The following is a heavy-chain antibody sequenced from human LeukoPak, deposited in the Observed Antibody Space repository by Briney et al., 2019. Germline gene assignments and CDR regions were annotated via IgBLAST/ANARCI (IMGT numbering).Heavy chain of an antibody. J-gene: IGHJ4*02. D-gene: IGHD6-19*01. CDR1: AGSISNYH. CDR2: IFYSGST. Sequence: PSETLSLTCTVAAGSISNYHWSWIRQPPGKGLEWIGCIFYSGSTYYNPSLKSRVSMSVDTSKNQFSLKLSSVTAADTAVYYCARIAVSSGWGYFDYWGQGTLVTASS. V-gene: IGHV4-59*01. CDR3: ARIAVSSGWGYFDY.